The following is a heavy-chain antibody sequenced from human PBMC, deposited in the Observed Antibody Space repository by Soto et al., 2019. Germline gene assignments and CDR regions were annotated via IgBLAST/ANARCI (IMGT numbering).Heavy chain of an antibody. Sequence: QVQLVQSGAEVKKPGSSVKVSCKASGGTFSSYAISWVRQAPGPGLEWMGGIIPIFGTANYAQKFQGRVTITADESTSTAYMELSSLRSEDTAVYYCARNPYYYDSSGYYYGDAFDIWGQGTMVTVSS. J-gene: IGHJ3*02. CDR1: GGTFSSYA. V-gene: IGHV1-69*01. CDR2: IIPIFGTA. D-gene: IGHD3-22*01. CDR3: ARNPYYYDSSGYYYGDAFDI.